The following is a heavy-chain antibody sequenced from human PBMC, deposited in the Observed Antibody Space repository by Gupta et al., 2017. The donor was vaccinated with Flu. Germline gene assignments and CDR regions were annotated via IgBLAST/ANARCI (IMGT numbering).Heavy chain of an antibody. J-gene: IGHJ4*02. V-gene: IGHV3-9*01. Sequence: VSGISWDSGSKSYADSVRSRFTISRDNDKNCLYLQMNSLRVEDTALYFCVRDKTSGTVLVSAGVAADGPFANWGQGSLVTVSS. CDR2: ISWDSGSK. CDR3: VRDKTSGTVLVSAGVAADGPFAN. D-gene: IGHD6-13*01.